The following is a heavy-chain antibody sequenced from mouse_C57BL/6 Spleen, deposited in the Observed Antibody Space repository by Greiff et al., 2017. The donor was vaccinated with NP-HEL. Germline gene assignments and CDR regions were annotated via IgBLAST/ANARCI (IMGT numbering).Heavy chain of an antibody. V-gene: IGHV5-16*01. Sequence: EVHLVESEGGLVQPGSSMKLSCTASGFTFSDYYMAWVRQVPEKGLEWVANINYDGSSTYYLDSLKSRFIISRDNAKNILYLQMSSLKSEDTATYYCAKEKSSYGYDGYWYFDVWGTGTTVTGSS. J-gene: IGHJ1*03. CDR2: INYDGSST. D-gene: IGHD2-2*01. CDR3: AKEKSSYGYDGYWYFDV. CDR1: GFTFSDYY.